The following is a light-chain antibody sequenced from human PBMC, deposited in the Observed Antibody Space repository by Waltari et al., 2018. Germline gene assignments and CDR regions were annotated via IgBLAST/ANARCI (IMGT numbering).Light chain of an antibody. CDR2: DVN. CDR1: SSDVGFDNY. V-gene: IGLV2-14*03. CDR3: SSYTSSVTWV. Sequence: QSALTQPASVSGSPGQSITISCTGSSSDVGFDNYVSWYQHHPGKAPKLMIYDVNKRPLVFSSRFSGSKAGNTASLTISGLQAEDEADYYCSSYTSSVTWVFGGGTKLTVL. J-gene: IGLJ3*02.